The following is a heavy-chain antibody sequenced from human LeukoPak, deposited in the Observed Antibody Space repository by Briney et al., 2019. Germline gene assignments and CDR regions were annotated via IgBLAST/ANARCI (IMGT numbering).Heavy chain of an antibody. CDR1: GGSISSYY. J-gene: IGHJ4*02. CDR3: AGSSYYDSV. Sequence: SETLSLTCTVSGGSISSYYWSWIRQPPGKGLEWIGYIYCSGSTNYNPSLKSRVTISVDTSKNQFSLKLSSVTAADTAVYYCAGSSYYDSVWGQGTLVTVSS. CDR2: IYCSGST. D-gene: IGHD3-22*01. V-gene: IGHV4-59*01.